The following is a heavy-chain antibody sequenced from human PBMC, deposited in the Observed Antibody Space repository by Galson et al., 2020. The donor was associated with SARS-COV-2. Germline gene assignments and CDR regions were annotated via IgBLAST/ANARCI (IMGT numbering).Heavy chain of an antibody. J-gene: IGHJ4*02. Sequence: GESLKISCAASGFTFSSYAMSWVRQAPGKGLEWVSAISGSGGSTYYADSVKGRFTISRDNSKNTLYLQMNSLRAEDTAVYYCAKDRYLITSFDYWGQGTLVTVSS. CDR1: GFTFSSYA. V-gene: IGHV3-23*01. CDR2: ISGSGGST. D-gene: IGHD1-20*01. CDR3: AKDRYLITSFDY.